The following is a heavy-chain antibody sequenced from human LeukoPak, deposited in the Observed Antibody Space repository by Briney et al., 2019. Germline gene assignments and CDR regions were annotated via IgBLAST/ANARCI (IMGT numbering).Heavy chain of an antibody. J-gene: IGHJ4*02. CDR3: GTRAY. CDR2: IKHDGSEK. CDR1: GFTFSNYW. V-gene: IGHV3-7*01. Sequence: GGSLRLSCAASGFTFSNYWMHWVRQAPGKGLEWVANIKHDGSEKYYVDSVKGRFTVSRDNAKNSLFLQMNSLRAEDTAVYYCGTRAYWGQGTLVTVSS.